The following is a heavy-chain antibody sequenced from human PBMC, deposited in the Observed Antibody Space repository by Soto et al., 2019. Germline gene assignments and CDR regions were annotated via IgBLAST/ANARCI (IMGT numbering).Heavy chain of an antibody. Sequence: QVQLQESGPGLVKPSQTLSLTCTVSGGSIRSGGYYWSWVRQSPRRGLEWIGNIYYSGSTYYNPFPKNRLYTIGRKSYDQFPLNLSSVDAAGPARLYRGRRRLKATGGHGRHHFGLDGLGQGTKVTV. J-gene: IGHJ6*02. CDR1: GGSIRSGGYY. V-gene: IGHV4-30-4*01. CDR2: IYYSGST. D-gene: IGHD5-12*01. CDR3: GRRRLKATGGHGRHHFGLDG.